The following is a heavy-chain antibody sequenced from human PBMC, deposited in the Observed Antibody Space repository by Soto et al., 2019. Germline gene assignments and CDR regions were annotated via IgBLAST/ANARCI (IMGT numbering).Heavy chain of an antibody. J-gene: IGHJ4*02. D-gene: IGHD6-13*01. Sequence: QAGGSLRLSCAASGFTFSSYEMNWVRQAPGKGLEWVSYISSSGSTIYYADSVKGRFTISRDNAKNSLYLQMNSLRAEDTAVYYCASSSSSWYGEFDYWGQGTLVTVSS. V-gene: IGHV3-48*03. CDR1: GFTFSSYE. CDR3: ASSSSSWYGEFDY. CDR2: ISSSGSTI.